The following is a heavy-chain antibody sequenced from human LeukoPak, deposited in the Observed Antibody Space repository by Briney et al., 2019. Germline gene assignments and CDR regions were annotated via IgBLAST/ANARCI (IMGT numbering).Heavy chain of an antibody. Sequence: GGSLRLSCAASGFTFSSYEMHWVRQAPGKGLEWISYISSSGSSIYYADSVKGRFTISRDNGKNSLYLQMNSLRAEDTAVYYCARVHYNTAMVDIDYWGQGTLVTVSS. J-gene: IGHJ4*02. V-gene: IGHV3-48*03. CDR1: GFTFSSYE. CDR3: ARVHYNTAMVDIDY. CDR2: ISSSGSSI. D-gene: IGHD5-18*01.